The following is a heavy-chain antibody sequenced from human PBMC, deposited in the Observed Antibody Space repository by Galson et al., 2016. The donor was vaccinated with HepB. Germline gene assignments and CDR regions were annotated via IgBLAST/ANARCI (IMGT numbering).Heavy chain of an antibody. CDR1: GGSISNTYYY. V-gene: IGHV4-39*01. CDR3: ARLMRGEDMGVQATGERPAEYIQH. CDR2: NHYSGTT. D-gene: IGHD2-2*01. Sequence: ETLSLTCTVSGGSISNTYYYWSWIRQPPGQGLEWIGINHYSGTTYYNPSLKSRVPISVDPSKNQFSLKLSSVTAADTAVYYCARLMRGEDMGVQATGERPAEYIQHWGQGTLVTVSS. J-gene: IGHJ1*01.